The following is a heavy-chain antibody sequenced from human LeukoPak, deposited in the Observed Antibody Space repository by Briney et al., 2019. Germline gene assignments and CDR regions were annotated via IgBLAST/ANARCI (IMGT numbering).Heavy chain of an antibody. CDR2: ISSSSSYI. Sequence: GGSLRLSCAASGFTFSTYSMNWVRQAPGRGLEWVSSISSSSSYIYYADSVKGRFTISRDNAKNSLYLQMNSLRAEDTAVYYCASSFYGSGTYLSIGYWGQGTLVTVSS. J-gene: IGHJ4*02. V-gene: IGHV3-21*01. CDR3: ASSFYGSGTYLSIGY. D-gene: IGHD3-10*01. CDR1: GFTFSTYS.